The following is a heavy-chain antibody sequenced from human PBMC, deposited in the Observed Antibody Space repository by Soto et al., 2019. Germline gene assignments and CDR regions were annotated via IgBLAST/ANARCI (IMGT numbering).Heavy chain of an antibody. V-gene: IGHV3-11*01. D-gene: IGHD5-12*01. CDR3: ATYGGYVRSWAY. CDR1: GFRLSDDY. Sequence: QVQLVESGGGLVKPGGSLRLSCAASGFRLSDDYMCWIRQAPGKGMEWISFISNSDNTIYYADSMKGRFTISRGNAENELFLQMNSLRVEDTAVYYCATYGGYVRSWAYWGPGTLVTFSS. J-gene: IGHJ4*02. CDR2: ISNSDNTI.